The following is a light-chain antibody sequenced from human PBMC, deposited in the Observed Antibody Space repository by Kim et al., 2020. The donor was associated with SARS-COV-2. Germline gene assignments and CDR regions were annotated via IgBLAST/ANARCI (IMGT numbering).Light chain of an antibody. CDR2: GKN. CDR3: NSRDSSGNLWV. CDR1: SLRSYY. J-gene: IGLJ3*02. V-gene: IGLV3-19*01. Sequence: ALGQTVRITCQGDSLRSYYASWYQQKPGQAPVLVIYGKNNRPSGIPDRFSCSSSGNTASLTITGAQAEDEADYYCNSRDSSGNLWVFGGGTKLTVL.